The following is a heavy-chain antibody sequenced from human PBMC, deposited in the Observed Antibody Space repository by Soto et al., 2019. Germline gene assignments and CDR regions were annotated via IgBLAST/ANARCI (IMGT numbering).Heavy chain of an antibody. CDR1: GGSISTYY. J-gene: IGHJ4*02. V-gene: IGHV4-59*01. Sequence: QVQLQESGPGLVKPSETLSLTCTVSGGSISTYYWSWIRQPPGEGLEWIGYIYYGGNTNYNPALKGRVAISVDTSKNQLCLRVTSVSAADTALYYCASGEGRKYHNSWGQGTLVTVSS. CDR3: ASGEGRKYHNS. CDR2: IYYGGNT. D-gene: IGHD2-2*01.